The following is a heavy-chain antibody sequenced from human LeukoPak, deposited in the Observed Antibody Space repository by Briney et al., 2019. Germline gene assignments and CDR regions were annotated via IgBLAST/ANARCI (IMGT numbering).Heavy chain of an antibody. Sequence: KASETLSPTCPLDSGSLTNFYSSWIRPPPREGPEWIGGITHSGSTNYNPSLKSRVTISVDTSKNQFSLKLSSVTAADTAVYYCARDEDAFDLWGQGTMVSVSS. CDR1: SGSLTNFY. V-gene: IGHV4-34*01. J-gene: IGHJ3*01. CDR3: ARDEDAFDL. CDR2: ITHSGST.